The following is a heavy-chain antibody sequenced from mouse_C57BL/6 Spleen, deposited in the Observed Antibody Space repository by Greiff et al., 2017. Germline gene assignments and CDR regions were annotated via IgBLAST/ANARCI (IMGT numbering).Heavy chain of an antibody. D-gene: IGHD1-1*01. CDR1: GFTFSSYA. J-gene: IGHJ2*01. CDR2: ISDGGSYT. Sequence: DVMLVESGGGLVKPGGSLKLSCAASGFTFSSYAMSWVRQTPEKRLEWVATISDGGSYTYYPDNVKGRFTISRDNAKNNLYLQMSHLKSEDTAMYYCARDPRGSSYYFDYWGQGTTLTVSS. CDR3: ARDPRGSSYYFDY. V-gene: IGHV5-4*01.